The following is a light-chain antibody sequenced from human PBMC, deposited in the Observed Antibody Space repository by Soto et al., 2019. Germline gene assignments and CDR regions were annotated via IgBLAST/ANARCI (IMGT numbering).Light chain of an antibody. V-gene: IGKV1-5*03. Sequence: DIQMTQSPSTLSASVGDRVTITCRASQIIGSWLAWYQQKPGKAPKLLIYKASTLKSGVPSRFSGSGSGTEFTLTISSLQPDDFATYYCHQYNSYPWTFGQGTKVEIK. J-gene: IGKJ1*01. CDR1: QIIGSW. CDR2: KAS. CDR3: HQYNSYPWT.